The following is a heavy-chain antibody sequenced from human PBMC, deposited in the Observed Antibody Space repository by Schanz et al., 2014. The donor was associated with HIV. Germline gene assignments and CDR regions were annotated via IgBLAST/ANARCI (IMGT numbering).Heavy chain of an antibody. J-gene: IGHJ4*02. D-gene: IGHD4-17*01. Sequence: QVQLVESGGGLVKAGGSLRLSCAASGFTFSDYYMNWIRQAPGKGLEWVSYISSGGTTIYYADSVKGRFTISRDNSKNTLYLQMNSLRAEDTAVYYCATAAVTDYSDNWGQGTLVTVSS. CDR2: ISSGGTTI. V-gene: IGHV3-11*04. CDR1: GFTFSDYY. CDR3: ATAAVTDYSDN.